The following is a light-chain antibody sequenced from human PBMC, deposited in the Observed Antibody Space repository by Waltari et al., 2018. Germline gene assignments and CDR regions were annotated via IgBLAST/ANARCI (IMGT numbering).Light chain of an antibody. CDR2: DVI. CDR3: CSYTSSSTWV. J-gene: IGLJ3*02. CDR1: SGDVGAYNY. Sequence: QSALTQPASVSGSPGQSNTISCTGASGDVGAYNYVSWYQQHPGKAPNLLFYDVIVRPSGVSNRFSGSKSGNPASLSISGLQAEDVADYYCCSYTSSSTWVFGGGTKLTVL. V-gene: IGLV2-14*03.